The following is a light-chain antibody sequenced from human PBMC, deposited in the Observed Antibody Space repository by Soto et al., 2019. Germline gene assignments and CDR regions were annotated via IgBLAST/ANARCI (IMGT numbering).Light chain of an antibody. CDR2: AAF. Sequence: IQMTQSPSYLSASVGDRVTIDCRASQNITNFLNWYKKKQGKATKILIYAAFSLESGVPSRFSGVGYGTDFTLAISSLQPEEWANDDCQKAYSTPLTGCGGTKVDIK. CDR3: QKAYSTPLT. J-gene: IGKJ4*01. V-gene: IGKV1-39*01. CDR1: QNITNF.